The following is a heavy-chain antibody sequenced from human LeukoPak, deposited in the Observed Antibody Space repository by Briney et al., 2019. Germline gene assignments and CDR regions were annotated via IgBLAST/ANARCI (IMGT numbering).Heavy chain of an antibody. J-gene: IGHJ4*02. CDR1: GYTFTGYN. CDR3: ARDACTDRVCYIHY. V-gene: IGHV1-2*02. CDR2: INPNSGGT. Sequence: ASVKVSCKASGYTFTGYNMLWARQAPGQGLEWMGWINPNSGGTNYAQKFQGRVTMTRDTSLSTAYMELSRLRSDDPAVYYCARDACTDRVCYIHYWGQGTLVTVSS. D-gene: IGHD2-8*01.